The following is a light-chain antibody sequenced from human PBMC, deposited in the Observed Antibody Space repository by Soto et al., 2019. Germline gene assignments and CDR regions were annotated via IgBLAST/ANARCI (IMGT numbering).Light chain of an antibody. J-gene: IGLJ1*01. CDR2: RNN. CDR1: TSNIGSNY. CDR3: ATWDDSLNGFYV. V-gene: IGLV1-47*01. Sequence: QSVLTQRPSASGTPGQGVTISCSGSTSNIGSNYVYWYQQLPGTAPKLLIYRNNQRPPGVPDRFSGSKSGTSASLAISGLRSDDEADYFCATWDDSLNGFYVFGTGTKVTVL.